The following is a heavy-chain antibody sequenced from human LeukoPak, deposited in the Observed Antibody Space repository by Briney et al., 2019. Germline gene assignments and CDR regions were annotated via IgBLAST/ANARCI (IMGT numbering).Heavy chain of an antibody. V-gene: IGHV3-7*01. CDR3: SKLTS. CDR1: GFTFSSYA. Sequence: GGSLRLSCAASGFTFSSYAMHWVRQAPGKGLEWVAHMNQDGTAIFYVDSVKGRFTISRDNAKNSLYLQMHNLRAEDTAVYYCSKLTSWGQGTLVTVSS. D-gene: IGHD3-16*01. CDR2: MNQDGTAI. J-gene: IGHJ5*02.